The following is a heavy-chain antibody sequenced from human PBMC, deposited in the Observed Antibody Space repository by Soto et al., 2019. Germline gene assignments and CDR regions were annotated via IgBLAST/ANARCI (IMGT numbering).Heavy chain of an antibody. J-gene: IGHJ6*02. V-gene: IGHV3-23*01. CDR1: GFTFSSYA. D-gene: IGHD6-6*01. CDR3: AKDRDRRGGSSSGEGYYYYGMDV. Sequence: GGSLRLSCAASGFTFSSYAMSWVRQAPGKGLEWVSAISGSGGSTYYADSVKGRFTISRDNSKNTLYLQMNSPRAEDTAVYYCAKDRDRRGGSSSGEGYYYYGMDVWGQGTTGTVSS. CDR2: ISGSGGST.